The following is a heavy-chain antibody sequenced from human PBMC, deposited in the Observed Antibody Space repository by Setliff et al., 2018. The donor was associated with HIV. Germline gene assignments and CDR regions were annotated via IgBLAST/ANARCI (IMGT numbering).Heavy chain of an antibody. Sequence: PGGSLRLSCAASAFIFSSYGMHWVRQAPGKGLEWIAFIRYDGSNKYYADSVKGRFTISRDNSKNTLYLEMTSLRAEDTAVYYCARESSGWSTNFDYWGQGTLVTVS. V-gene: IGHV3-30*02. CDR3: ARESSGWSTNFDY. CDR2: IRYDGSNK. J-gene: IGHJ4*02. CDR1: AFIFSSYG. D-gene: IGHD6-19*01.